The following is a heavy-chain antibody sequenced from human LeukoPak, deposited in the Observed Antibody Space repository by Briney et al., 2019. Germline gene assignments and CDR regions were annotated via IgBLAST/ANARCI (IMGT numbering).Heavy chain of an antibody. CDR1: GFTFSDYA. Sequence: GGSLRLSCAASGFTFSDYAMTWVRQAPGKGLEWVSAISRSGGSTYYADSVKGRFTVSRDNSKNTLYLQMNSLRAGDTAVYYCAKDRSQYCSVGSCEFDYWGQGTLVTVSS. CDR3: AKDRSQYCSVGSCEFDY. CDR2: ISRSGGST. J-gene: IGHJ4*02. V-gene: IGHV3-23*01. D-gene: IGHD2-15*01.